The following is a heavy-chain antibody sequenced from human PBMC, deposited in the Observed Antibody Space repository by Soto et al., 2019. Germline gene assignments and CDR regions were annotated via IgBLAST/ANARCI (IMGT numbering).Heavy chain of an antibody. CDR1: GFSLTSGPVG. D-gene: IGHD1-1*01. CDR3: AHRRDYSGNWNGGYFDY. J-gene: IGHJ4*02. Sequence: QITLKESGPALMKPTQTLTLTCTFSGFSLTSGPVGLGCLRQPPGKALEWLAVIYWDDDKRYNPSLKSRLTITSNTSKNQVVLTMTNMDPVDTATSYGAHRRDYSGNWNGGYFDYWGQGILVTVSS. CDR2: IYWDDDK. V-gene: IGHV2-5*02.